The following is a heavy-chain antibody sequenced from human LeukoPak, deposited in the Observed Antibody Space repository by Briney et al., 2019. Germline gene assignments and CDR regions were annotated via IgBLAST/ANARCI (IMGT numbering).Heavy chain of an antibody. V-gene: IGHV3-9*03. CDR3: AKADGPLWFGELFDY. Sequence: GGSLRLSCAASGFTFDDYAMHWVRQAPGKGLEWVSGISWNSGSIGYADSVKGRFTISRDNAKNSLYLQMNSLRAEDIALYYCAKADGPLWFGELFDYWGQGTLVTVSS. D-gene: IGHD3-10*01. CDR2: ISWNSGSI. CDR1: GFTFDDYA. J-gene: IGHJ4*02.